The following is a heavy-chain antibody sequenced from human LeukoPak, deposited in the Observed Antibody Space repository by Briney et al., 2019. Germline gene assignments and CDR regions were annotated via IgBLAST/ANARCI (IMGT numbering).Heavy chain of an antibody. D-gene: IGHD1-7*01. CDR2: ISGSGSDI. CDR3: ARRTYPTDAFAI. V-gene: IGHV3-21*01. J-gene: IGHJ3*02. Sequence: PGGSLRLSCAASGFPFKTYSMNWVRQAPGKGLEWVSSISGSGSDIYYPDSMKGRFTISRDNAKNSLYLQMTSLRAEDTAVYYCARRTYPTDAFAICGQGTMVSVSS. CDR1: GFPFKTYS.